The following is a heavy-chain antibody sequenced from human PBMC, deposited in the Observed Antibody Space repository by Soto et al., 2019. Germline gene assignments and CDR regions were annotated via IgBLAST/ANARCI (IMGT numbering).Heavy chain of an antibody. J-gene: IGHJ3*02. Sequence: ASVKVSCKASGYTFTGYYMHWVRQAPGQGLEWMGWINPNSGGTNYAQKFQGWVTMTRDTSISTAYMELSRLRSDDTAVYYCARVGSSDFGVLGAFDTWGQGTMVTVSS. CDR3: ARVGSSDFGVLGAFDT. D-gene: IGHD3-3*01. CDR1: GYTFTGYY. CDR2: INPNSGGT. V-gene: IGHV1-2*04.